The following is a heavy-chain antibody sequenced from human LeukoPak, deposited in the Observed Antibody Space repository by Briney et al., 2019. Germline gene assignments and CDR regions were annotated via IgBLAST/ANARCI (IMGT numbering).Heavy chain of an antibody. J-gene: IGHJ4*02. Sequence: SETLSLTCAVYGGSFSGYYWSWIRQPPGKGLEWIGEINHSGSTNYNPSLKSRVTISVDTSKNQFSLKLSSVTAADTAVYYCARASGPIVGYYFDYWGQGTLVTVSS. CDR1: GGSFSGYY. V-gene: IGHV4-34*01. CDR3: ARASGPIVGYYFDY. CDR2: INHSGST. D-gene: IGHD1-26*01.